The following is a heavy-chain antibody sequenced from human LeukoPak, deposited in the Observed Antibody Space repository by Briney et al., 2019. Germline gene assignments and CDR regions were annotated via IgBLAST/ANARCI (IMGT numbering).Heavy chain of an antibody. CDR1: GYTLTELS. Sequence: ASVKVSCKVSGYTLTELSMHWVRQAPGKGLEWMGGFDLEDGETIYAQKFQGRVTMTEDTSTDTAYMELSSLRSEDTAVYYCATTYCTNGVCHVHFDYWGQGTLVTVSS. CDR3: ATTYCTNGVCHVHFDY. V-gene: IGHV1-24*01. D-gene: IGHD2-8*01. CDR2: FDLEDGET. J-gene: IGHJ4*02.